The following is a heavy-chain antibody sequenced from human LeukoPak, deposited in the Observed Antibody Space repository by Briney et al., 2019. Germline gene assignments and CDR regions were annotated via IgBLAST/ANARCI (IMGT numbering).Heavy chain of an antibody. J-gene: IGHJ5*02. CDR2: IYHGGST. CDR3: ARPQSVTGLGTGWFDP. Sequence: SETLSLTCAVSGASISSSHWWSWVRQPPRKGLEWIGEIYHGGSTNCNPSLKGRVTISVDRSNNQFSLRLSSVTAADTAVYYCARPQSVTGLGTGWFDPWGQGTLVTVSS. V-gene: IGHV4-4*02. D-gene: IGHD6-19*01. CDR1: GASISSSHW.